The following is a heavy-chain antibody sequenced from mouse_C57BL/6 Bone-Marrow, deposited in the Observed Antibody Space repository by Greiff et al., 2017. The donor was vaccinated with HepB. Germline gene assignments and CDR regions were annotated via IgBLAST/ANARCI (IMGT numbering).Heavy chain of an antibody. Sequence: EVMLVESGGGLVQPKGSLKLSCAASGFTFNTYAMHWVRQAPGKGLEWVARIRSKSSNYATYYADSVKDRFTISRDDSQSMLYLQMNNLKTEDTAMYYCVREGTAQATGYYAMDYWGQGTSVTVSS. CDR3: VREGTAQATGYYAMDY. CDR1: GFTFNTYA. V-gene: IGHV10-3*01. J-gene: IGHJ4*01. D-gene: IGHD3-2*02. CDR2: IRSKSSNYAT.